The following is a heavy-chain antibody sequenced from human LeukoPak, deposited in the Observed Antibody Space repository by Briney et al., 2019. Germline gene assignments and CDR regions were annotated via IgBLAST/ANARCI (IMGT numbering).Heavy chain of an antibody. CDR2: IIDTGST. Sequence: PSETLSLTCVVYGESFSGYYWTWIRQPPGKGLEWIGEIIDTGSTKYNSSLKSRVTISVDTSKNQFSLKLSSVTAADTAVYYCARDQWGGSGSYRHDYWGQGTLVTVSS. CDR1: GESFSGYY. J-gene: IGHJ4*02. V-gene: IGHV4-34*12. CDR3: ARDQWGGSGSYRHDY. D-gene: IGHD3-10*01.